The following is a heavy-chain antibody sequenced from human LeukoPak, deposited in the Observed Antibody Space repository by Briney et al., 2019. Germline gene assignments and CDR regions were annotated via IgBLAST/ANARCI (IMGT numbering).Heavy chain of an antibody. J-gene: IGHJ4*02. Sequence: GGSLRLSYAASGFTFSSYAMSWVRQAPGKGLEWVSFIRIKRYGGTTEYAASVKGRFTISRDDSKSIAYLQMNSLKTEDTAIYYCARDSGYTYVSFDYWGQGTLVTVSS. CDR2: IRIKRYGGTT. V-gene: IGHV3-49*04. CDR1: GFTFSSYA. CDR3: ARDSGYTYVSFDY. D-gene: IGHD5-18*01.